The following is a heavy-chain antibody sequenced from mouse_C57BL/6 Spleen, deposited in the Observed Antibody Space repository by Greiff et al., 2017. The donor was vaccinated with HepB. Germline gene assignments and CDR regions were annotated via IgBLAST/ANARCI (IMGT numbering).Heavy chain of an antibody. D-gene: IGHD2-4*01. CDR2: IDPETGGT. CDR1: GYTFTDYE. J-gene: IGHJ1*03. Sequence: VQLQQSGAELVRPGASVTLSCKASGYTFTDYEMHWVKQTPVHGLEWIGAIDPETGGTAYNQKFKGKAILTADKSSSTAYMELRSLTSEDSAVYYCTRYGDYDYDGYFDVWGTGTTVTVSS. V-gene: IGHV1-15*01. CDR3: TRYGDYDYDGYFDV.